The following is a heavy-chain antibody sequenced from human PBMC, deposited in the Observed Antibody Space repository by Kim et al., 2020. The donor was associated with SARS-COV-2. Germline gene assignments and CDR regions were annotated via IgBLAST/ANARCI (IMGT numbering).Heavy chain of an antibody. D-gene: IGHD4-17*01. J-gene: IGHJ4*02. CDR2: IYSGGST. CDR3: ARDPPPPTTVVTPDPY. CDR1: GFTVSSNY. V-gene: IGHV3-53*01. Sequence: GGSLRLSCAASGFTVSSNYMSWVRQAPGKGLEWVSVIYSGGSTYYADSVKGRFTISRDNSKNTLYLQMNSLRAEDTAVYYCARDPPPPTTVVTPDPYWGQGTLVTVSS.